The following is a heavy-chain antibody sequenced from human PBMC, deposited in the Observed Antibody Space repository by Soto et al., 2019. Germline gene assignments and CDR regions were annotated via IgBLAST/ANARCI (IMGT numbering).Heavy chain of an antibody. V-gene: IGHV4-34*01. CDR3: ARGVWSGSPFRYWYFDL. CDR1: GGSFSGYY. J-gene: IGHJ2*01. D-gene: IGHD3-3*01. CDR2: INHSGST. Sequence: QVQLQQWGAGLLKPSETLSLTCAVYGGSFSGYYWSWIRQPPGKGLEWIGEINHSGSTNYNPSLKSRVTIPVDTSKNQFSLKLSSVTAADTAVYYCARGVWSGSPFRYWYFDLWGRGTLVTVSS.